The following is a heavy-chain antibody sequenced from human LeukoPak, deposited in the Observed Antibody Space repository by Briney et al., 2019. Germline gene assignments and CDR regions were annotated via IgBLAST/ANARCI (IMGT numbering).Heavy chain of an antibody. V-gene: IGHV3-30*09. CDR1: GFTFSSYD. D-gene: IGHD2-2*02. Sequence: GRSLRLSCAASGFTFSSYDMHWVRQAPGKGLEWVAVISYDGSNKYYADSVKGRFAISRDNSTNTVYLQMNSLRVEDTAVYYCARANTPFADYWGQGTLVTVSS. J-gene: IGHJ4*02. CDR2: ISYDGSNK. CDR3: ARANTPFADY.